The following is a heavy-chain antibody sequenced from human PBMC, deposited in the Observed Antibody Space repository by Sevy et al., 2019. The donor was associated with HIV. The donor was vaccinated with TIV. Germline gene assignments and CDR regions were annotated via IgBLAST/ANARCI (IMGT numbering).Heavy chain of an antibody. CDR2: SVSKINGGIV. D-gene: IGHD3-16*01. CDR1: GFTFNSAY. Sequence: GGSLRLSCAASGFTFNSAYMNWVRQAPGKGLEGVGRSVSKINGGIVNYAAPVKGRFIISRDDSKNTLFLQMNTLRIEDTAMYYCTTILGGSTGSWGQGTLVTVSS. J-gene: IGHJ5*02. CDR3: TTILGGSTGS. V-gene: IGHV3-15*04.